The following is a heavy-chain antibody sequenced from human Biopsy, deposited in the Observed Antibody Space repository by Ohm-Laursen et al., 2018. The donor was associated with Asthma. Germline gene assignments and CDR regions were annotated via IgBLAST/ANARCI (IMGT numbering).Heavy chain of an antibody. V-gene: IGHV3-33*01. J-gene: IGHJ6*02. Sequence: SLRLSCTASGFTFSKYCMHWVRQAPGKGLEWVALIRYDGNKNYYADSVKGRFTISRDNSKNMLYLQMNSLRAEDTAVYFCARGIYDMDVRGQGTTVTVSS. CDR3: ARGIYDMDV. CDR2: IRYDGNKN. CDR1: GFTFSKYC.